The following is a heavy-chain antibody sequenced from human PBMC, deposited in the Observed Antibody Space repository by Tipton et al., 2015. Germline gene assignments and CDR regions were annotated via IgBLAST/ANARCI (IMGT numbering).Heavy chain of an antibody. CDR2: ISGTNTYI. V-gene: IGHV3-21*01. CDR3: ARGGDYDDSSGEFDY. J-gene: IGHJ4*02. D-gene: IGHD3-22*01. Sequence: SGFTFSSYVMAWVRQTPGKGLEWVSSISGTNTYIYYADSMKGRFTISRDNAKNSLFLQMNSLRAEDTAVYYCARGGDYDDSSGEFDYWGQGTLVTVSS. CDR1: GFTFSSYV.